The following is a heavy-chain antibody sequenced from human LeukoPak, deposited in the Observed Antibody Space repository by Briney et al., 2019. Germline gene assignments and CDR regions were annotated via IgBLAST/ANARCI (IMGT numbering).Heavy chain of an antibody. Sequence: PSETLSLTCAVYGGSFSGYYWSWIRQPPEKGLEWIGEINHSGSTNYNPSLKSRVTISVDTSKNQFSLKLSSVTAADTAVYYCARKGRQQLSTWGQGTLVTVSS. CDR2: INHSGST. CDR1: GGSFSGYY. CDR3: ARKGRQQLST. V-gene: IGHV4-34*01. J-gene: IGHJ5*02. D-gene: IGHD6-13*01.